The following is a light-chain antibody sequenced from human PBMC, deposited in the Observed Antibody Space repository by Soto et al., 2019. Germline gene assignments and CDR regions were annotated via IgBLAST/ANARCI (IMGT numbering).Light chain of an antibody. CDR3: MHSIDWPWT. CDR1: RSLVFSDGNTY. CDR2: NVS. V-gene: IGKV2-30*01. J-gene: IGKJ1*01. Sequence: VLTQSPLSVSVTVGQPASISCRSSRSLVFSDGNTYLHWFQQRPGQSPRRLIDNVSNRASGVPVVFAGSGSDNDFRLEISRVEAEDVGMYYCMHSIDWPWTFGQGTKVEIK.